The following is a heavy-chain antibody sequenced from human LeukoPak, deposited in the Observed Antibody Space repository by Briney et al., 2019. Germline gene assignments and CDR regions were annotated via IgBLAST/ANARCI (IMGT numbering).Heavy chain of an antibody. V-gene: IGHV1-8*03. J-gene: IGHJ4*02. Sequence: ASVKVSCKASGYTFTSYDINWVRQATGQGLEWMGWMNPNSGNTGYAQKFQGRVTITRNTSISTAYMELSSLGSEDTAVYYCARGDSSGWYNLDYWGQGTLVTVSS. CDR3: ARGDSSGWYNLDY. CDR1: GYTFTSYD. CDR2: MNPNSGNT. D-gene: IGHD6-19*01.